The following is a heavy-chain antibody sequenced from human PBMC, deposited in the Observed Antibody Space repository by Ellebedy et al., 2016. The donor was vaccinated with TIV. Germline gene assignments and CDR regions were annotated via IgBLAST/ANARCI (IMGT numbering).Heavy chain of an antibody. V-gene: IGHV1-46*01. CDR2: INPSGGST. D-gene: IGHD5-18*01. Sequence: ASVKVSXKASGYTFTSYYMHWVRQAPGQGLEWMGIINPSGGSTSYAQKFQGRVTMTRDTSTSTVYMELSSLRSEDTAVYYCARAGGRLSGYSYGPLDYWGQGTLVTVSS. J-gene: IGHJ4*02. CDR1: GYTFTSYY. CDR3: ARAGGRLSGYSYGPLDY.